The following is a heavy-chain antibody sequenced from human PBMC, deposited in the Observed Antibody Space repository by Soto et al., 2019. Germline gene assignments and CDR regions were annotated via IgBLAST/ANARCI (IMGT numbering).Heavy chain of an antibody. J-gene: IGHJ3*02. V-gene: IGHV1-18*01. CDR1: GYSFSSNG. CDR3: ASLLIVLVPAVGAAPGTKYAQNAFDI. D-gene: IGHD2-2*01. CDR2: ISAYNGNT. Sequence: GASVKVSCKASGYSFSSNGISWVRQAPGQGLEWLAWISAYNGNTIYAQKLQGRATMTIDPSTSTAHMELRSLRSDDTAMYYCASLLIVLVPAVGAAPGTKYAQNAFDIWGQGTIVTVSS.